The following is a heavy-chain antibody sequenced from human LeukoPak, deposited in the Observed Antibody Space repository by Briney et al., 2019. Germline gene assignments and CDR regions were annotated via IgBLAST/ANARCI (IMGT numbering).Heavy chain of an antibody. Sequence: GGSLRLSCAASGFTFSSYWMNWARQAPGKGLEWVASINHNGNVNYYVDSVKGRFTISRDNSKNTLYLQMNSLRAEDTAVYYCAKYSSSSNSYYGMDVWGQGTTVTVSS. D-gene: IGHD6-13*01. V-gene: IGHV3-7*01. CDR1: GFTFSSYW. J-gene: IGHJ6*02. CDR3: AKYSSSSNSYYGMDV. CDR2: INHNGNVN.